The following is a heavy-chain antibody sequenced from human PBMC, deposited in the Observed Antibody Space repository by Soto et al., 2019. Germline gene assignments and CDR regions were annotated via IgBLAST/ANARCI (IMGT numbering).Heavy chain of an antibody. J-gene: IGHJ5*02. Sequence: PSETLSLTCAVYGGSFSGYYWSWIRQPPGKGLEWIGEINHSGSTNYNPSLKSRVTISVDTSKNQFSLKLSSVTAADTAVYYCARGLQEGSSSWRNWFDPWGQGTLVTVSS. CDR1: GGSFSGYY. V-gene: IGHV4-34*01. CDR2: INHSGST. CDR3: ARGLQEGSSSWRNWFDP. D-gene: IGHD6-13*01.